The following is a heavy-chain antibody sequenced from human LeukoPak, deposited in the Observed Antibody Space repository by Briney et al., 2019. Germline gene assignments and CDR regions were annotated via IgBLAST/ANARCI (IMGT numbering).Heavy chain of an antibody. CDR1: GFIFSSYG. CDR3: AKDSRGGWSGYFDY. D-gene: IGHD6-19*01. Sequence: GGSLRLSCAASGFIFSSYGMYWVRQAPGKGLEWVAVIWHDGSAEFYADSVKGRFTISRDDSKNTVYLHMNSLRVEDTALYYCAKDSRGGWSGYFDYWRQGILVTVSS. V-gene: IGHV3-33*03. CDR2: IWHDGSAE. J-gene: IGHJ4*02.